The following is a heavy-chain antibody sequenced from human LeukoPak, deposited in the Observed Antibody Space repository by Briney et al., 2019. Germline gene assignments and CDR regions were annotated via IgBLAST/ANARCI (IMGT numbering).Heavy chain of an antibody. CDR3: ARVQIAGAGFVARGYYGMDG. V-gene: IGHV1-2*02. D-gene: IGHD6-19*01. CDR2: INPNSGGT. Sequence: GASVTLSCTASGYTFTVYYMHWGRQAPGQGLEWMGCINPNSGGTNYAQKFQGRVTMTRDTSISTAYMELSRLRSDDTAVYYCARVQIAGAGFVARGYYGMDGRGQGTTVTVSS. CDR1: GYTFTVYY. J-gene: IGHJ6*02.